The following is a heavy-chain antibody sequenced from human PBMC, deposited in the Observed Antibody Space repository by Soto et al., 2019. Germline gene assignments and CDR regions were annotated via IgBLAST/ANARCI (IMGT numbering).Heavy chain of an antibody. CDR2: IYTSGST. V-gene: IGHV4-4*07. J-gene: IGHJ5*02. CDR1: GFSISSYY. Sequence: SESLSLTCAVSGFSISSYYWSWIRQPAGKGLEWIGRIYTSGSTNYNPSLKSRVTMSVDTSKNQFSLKLSTVTAADTAVYYCARDRESFSSDWFDAWGQGTLVTVSS. CDR3: ARDRESFSSDWFDA. D-gene: IGHD3-16*01.